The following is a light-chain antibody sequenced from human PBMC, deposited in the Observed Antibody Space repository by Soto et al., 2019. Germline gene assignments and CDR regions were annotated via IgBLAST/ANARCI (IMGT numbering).Light chain of an antibody. CDR1: QSVLYSSKNKNY. J-gene: IGKJ5*01. CDR3: QQYYSTPIT. V-gene: IGKV4-1*01. CDR2: WAS. Sequence: DIVMTQSPDSLAVSLGERATIYCKSSQSVLYSSKNKNYLAWFQQKPGQAPKLLIYWASTRESGVPDRFSGSGSGTDFTLSISSLQAEDVAVYYCQQYYSTPITFGQGTRLEIK.